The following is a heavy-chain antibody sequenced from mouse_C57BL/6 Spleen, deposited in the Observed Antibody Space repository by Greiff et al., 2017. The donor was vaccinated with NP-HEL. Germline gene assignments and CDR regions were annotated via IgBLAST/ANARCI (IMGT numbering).Heavy chain of an antibody. V-gene: IGHV1-55*01. Sequence: VKVKQPGAELVKPGASVKMSCKASGYTFTSYWITWVKQRPGQGLEWIGDIYPGSGSTNYNEKFKSKATLTVDTSSSTAYMQLSSLTSEDSAVYYCARWKFYYGSSYPYAMDYWGQGTSVTVSS. J-gene: IGHJ4*01. CDR3: ARWKFYYGSSYPYAMDY. D-gene: IGHD1-1*01. CDR2: IYPGSGST. CDR1: GYTFTSYW.